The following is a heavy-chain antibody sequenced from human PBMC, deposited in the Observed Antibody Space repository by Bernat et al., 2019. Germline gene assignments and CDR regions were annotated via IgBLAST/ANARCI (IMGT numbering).Heavy chain of an antibody. J-gene: IGHJ4*02. V-gene: IGHV3-53*01. D-gene: IGHD1-1*01. Sequence: EAQLVESGGGLIQPGGSLRLSCAASGFTVSSNYMSWVRQAPGKGLEWVSVIYSDGSAYYADSVRGRFTISRDNSKNMLSLQMNSLRGEDTVVYYCAGDIGSQRGFWGQGTLVTVSS. CDR2: IYSDGSA. CDR3: AGDIGSQRGF. CDR1: GFTVSSNY.